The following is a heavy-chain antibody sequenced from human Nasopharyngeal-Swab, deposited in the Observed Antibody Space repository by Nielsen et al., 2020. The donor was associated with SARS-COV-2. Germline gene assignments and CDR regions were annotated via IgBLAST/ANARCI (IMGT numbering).Heavy chain of an antibody. Sequence: WIRQPPGKGLEWVSAISGSGGSTYYADSVKGRFTISRDNFKNTLYLQMNSLRAEDTAVYYCAKGIRYGDYVFDYWGQGTLVTVSS. V-gene: IGHV3-23*01. CDR2: ISGSGGST. CDR3: AKGIRYGDYVFDY. D-gene: IGHD4-17*01. J-gene: IGHJ4*02.